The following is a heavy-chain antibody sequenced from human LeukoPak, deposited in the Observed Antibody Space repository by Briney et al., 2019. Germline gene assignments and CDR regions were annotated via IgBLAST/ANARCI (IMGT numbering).Heavy chain of an antibody. CDR1: GGSISSGGYY. CDR2: IYHSGST. Sequence: SQTLSLTCTVSGGSISSGGYYWSWIRQPPGKGLEWIGYIYHSGSTYYNPSLKSRVTISVDRSKNQFSLKLSSVTAADTAVYYCARYTLSTIIGGAFDIWGQGTMVTVSS. CDR3: ARYTLSTIIGGAFDI. V-gene: IGHV4-30-2*01. J-gene: IGHJ3*02. D-gene: IGHD3-3*01.